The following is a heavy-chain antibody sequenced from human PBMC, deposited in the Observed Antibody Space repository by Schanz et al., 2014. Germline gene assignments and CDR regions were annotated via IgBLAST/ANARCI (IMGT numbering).Heavy chain of an antibody. CDR3: ARDQSPYTNSADVRYFDD. CDR1: RYTFNTYG. J-gene: IGHJ4*02. CDR2: ISPYNGNT. V-gene: IGHV1-18*01. D-gene: IGHD6-6*01. Sequence: QVQLVQSGPEVKEPGASVKVSCEASRYTFNTYGLNWVRQAPGQGLEWMGWISPYNGNTNYAQKLQGRVTMTADTSTSTSYMELTSLRFDDTAVYYCARDQSPYTNSADVRYFDDWGQGTLVTVSS.